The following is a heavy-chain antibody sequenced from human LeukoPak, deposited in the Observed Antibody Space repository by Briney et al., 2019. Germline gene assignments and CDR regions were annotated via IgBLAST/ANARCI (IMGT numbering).Heavy chain of an antibody. J-gene: IGHJ6*02. V-gene: IGHV4-31*03. CDR2: IYYSGST. CDR3: ARDRITIFGVYYYYGMDV. CDR1: GGSISSGGYY. D-gene: IGHD3-3*01. Sequence: SETLSLTCTVSGGSISSGGYYWSWIRQHPGKGLEWIGYIYYSGSTYYNPSLKSRVTISVDTSKNQFSLKLSSVTAAGTAVYYCARDRITIFGVYYYYGMDVWGQGTTVTVSS.